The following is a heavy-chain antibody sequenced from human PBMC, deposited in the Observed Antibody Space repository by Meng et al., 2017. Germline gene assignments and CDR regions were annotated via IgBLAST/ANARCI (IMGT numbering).Heavy chain of an antibody. V-gene: IGHV3-74*01. CDR1: GFTFSSYW. CDR3: ARDVAGRGGY. CDR2: INTDGTTT. D-gene: IGHD1-26*01. J-gene: IGHJ4*02. Sequence: LGGAGGGLLQPGGSLRSSCAASGFTFSSYWMHWVRQTPGKGLVWVSRINTDGTTTTYADSVKGRFTISRDNAKNTLYLQMNSLRGEDTAVYYCARDVAGRGGYWGQGTLVTVSS.